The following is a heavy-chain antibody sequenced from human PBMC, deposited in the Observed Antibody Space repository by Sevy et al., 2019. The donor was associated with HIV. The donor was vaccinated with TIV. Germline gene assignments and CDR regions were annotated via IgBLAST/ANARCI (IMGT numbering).Heavy chain of an antibody. Sequence: GGSLRLSCAASGFTFSDYAMRWVRQAPGKGLECVSGIRGGGGSTYYADSVKGRFTIFRDNSKNTMYIQMNSLKGEDTGLDYCAKLDNYVWGNYRAAQFDYWGPGTLVTVSS. CDR1: GFTFSDYA. J-gene: IGHJ4*02. CDR3: AKLDNYVWGNYRAAQFDY. V-gene: IGHV3-23*01. CDR2: IRGGGGST. D-gene: IGHD3-16*02.